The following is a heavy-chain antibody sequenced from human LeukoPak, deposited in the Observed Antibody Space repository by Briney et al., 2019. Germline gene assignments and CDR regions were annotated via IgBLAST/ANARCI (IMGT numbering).Heavy chain of an antibody. CDR3: ARRAYSAAYWKHFDY. J-gene: IGHJ4*02. CDR1: GFTFSNYSMN. D-gene: IGHD1-1*01. Sequence: PGGSLRLSCAASGFTFSNYSMNWVRQAPGKGLEWIGSIYYHENTYYNSSLKSRVTISVDTSKNQFSLKLNSVTAADTAVYFCARRAYSAAYWKHFDYWGQGTLVTVSS. V-gene: IGHV4-39*01. CDR2: IYYHENT.